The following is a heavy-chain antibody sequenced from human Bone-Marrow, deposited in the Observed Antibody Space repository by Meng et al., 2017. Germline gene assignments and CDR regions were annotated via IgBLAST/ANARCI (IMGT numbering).Heavy chain of an antibody. D-gene: IGHD2-15*01. J-gene: IGHJ4*02. V-gene: IGHV3-74*01. CDR2: INSDGSST. Sequence: GAFLKISCAASGFTFSSYWMHWVRQAPGKGLVWVSRINSDGSSTSYADSVKGRFTISRDNAKNTLYLQMNSLRAEDTAVYYCAGGIGLRGYCSGGSCYSGVDYWGQGTLVTVSS. CDR1: GFTFSSYW. CDR3: AGGIGLRGYCSGGSCYSGVDY.